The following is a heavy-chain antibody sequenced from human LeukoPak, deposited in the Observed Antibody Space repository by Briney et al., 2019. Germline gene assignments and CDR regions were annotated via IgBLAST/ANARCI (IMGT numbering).Heavy chain of an antibody. CDR3: ARDLAGSPDY. J-gene: IGHJ4*02. CDR1: GGSISSSSYY. Sequence: SETLSLTCTVSGGSISSSSYYWGWIRQPPGKGLEWIGSIYYSGSTYYNPSLKSRVTISVDTSKNQFSLKLSSVIAADTAVYYCARDLAGSPDYWGQGTLVTVSS. CDR2: IYYSGST. D-gene: IGHD6-19*01. V-gene: IGHV4-39*07.